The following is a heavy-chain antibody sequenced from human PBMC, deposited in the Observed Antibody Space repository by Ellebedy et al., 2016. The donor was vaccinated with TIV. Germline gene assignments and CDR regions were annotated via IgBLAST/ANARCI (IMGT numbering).Heavy chain of an antibody. D-gene: IGHD6-13*01. V-gene: IGHV1-69*13. Sequence: SVKVSXXASGGTFSSYAISWVRQAPGQGLEWMGGIIPIFGTANYAQKFQGRVTITADESTSTAYMELSSLRSEDTAVYYCATPTIAAAGYYYYGMDVWGQGTTVTVSS. CDR2: IIPIFGTA. CDR1: GGTFSSYA. J-gene: IGHJ6*02. CDR3: ATPTIAAAGYYYYGMDV.